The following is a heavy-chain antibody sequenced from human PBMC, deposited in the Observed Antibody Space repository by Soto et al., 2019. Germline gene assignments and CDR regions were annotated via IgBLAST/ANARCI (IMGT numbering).Heavy chain of an antibody. CDR3: ARVRFGELV. Sequence: EVQLLESGGGLVQPGGSLRLSCAASGFTFSSYAMSWVRQAPGKGLEWVSIIGVGGGDRYYPESVKGRFTISRYNSRDILYLEMNSLRDEDTAVYYCARVRFGELVWGQGTLVTVSS. V-gene: IGHV3-23*01. CDR2: IGVGGGDR. J-gene: IGHJ4*02. D-gene: IGHD3-10*01. CDR1: GFTFSSYA.